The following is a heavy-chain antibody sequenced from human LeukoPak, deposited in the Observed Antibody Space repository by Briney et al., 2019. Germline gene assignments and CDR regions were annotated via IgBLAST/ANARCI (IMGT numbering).Heavy chain of an antibody. D-gene: IGHD6-13*01. CDR3: AKVDGVRAAPGRGRVDS. J-gene: IGHJ4*02. CDR2: ISGSGGST. CDR1: GFAFSSYV. Sequence: PGRSLRLSCAASGFAFSSYVMTWVRQAPGKGLEWVSGISGSGGSTYDADSVKGRFTVSRDNSKSTLYLQLNSLRVEDTAVYYCAKVDGVRAAPGRGRVDSWGQGTLVTVSS. V-gene: IGHV3-23*01.